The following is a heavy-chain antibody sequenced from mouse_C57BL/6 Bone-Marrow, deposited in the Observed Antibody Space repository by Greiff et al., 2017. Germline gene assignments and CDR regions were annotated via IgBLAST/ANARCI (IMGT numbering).Heavy chain of an antibody. CDR1: GFTFSRYG. CDR3: ARECVDD. J-gene: IGHJ2*01. CDR2: ISSGGSYT. Sequence: DVQLQESGGDLVKPGGSLKLSCAASGFTFSRYGMYWVRQTPDKRLEWVATISSGGSYTYYHDSVKGRVTISSNNAKITLYLQMGSLKSEDTAMYYCARECVDDWGQGTTLTVSS. V-gene: IGHV5-6*01.